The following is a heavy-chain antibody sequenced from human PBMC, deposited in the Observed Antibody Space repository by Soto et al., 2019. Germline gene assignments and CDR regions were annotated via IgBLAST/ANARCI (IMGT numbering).Heavy chain of an antibody. D-gene: IGHD6-6*01. Sequence: QVQLQQWGAGLLKPSETLSLTCAVYGGSFSGYYWSWIRQPPGKGLEWIGEINHSGSTNYNPSLKSRVTIAVDTSKNQFSLELGSVTAADTAVYYCARGEGAAARHQFDYWGQGTLVTVSS. J-gene: IGHJ4*02. CDR3: ARGEGAAARHQFDY. V-gene: IGHV4-34*01. CDR2: INHSGST. CDR1: GGSFSGYY.